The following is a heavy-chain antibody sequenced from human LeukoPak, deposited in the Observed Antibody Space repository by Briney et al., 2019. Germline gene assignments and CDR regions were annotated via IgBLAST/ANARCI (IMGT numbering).Heavy chain of an antibody. Sequence: GGSLRLSCAASGFTFSSYAMSWVRQAPGKGLEWVSAISGSGGSTYYADSVKGRFTISRDNSKNPLYLQMNSLRAEDTAVYYCARSHSYGFSSISNWGQGTLVTVSS. CDR1: GFTFSSYA. CDR2: ISGSGGST. CDR3: ARSHSYGFSSISN. V-gene: IGHV3-23*01. J-gene: IGHJ4*02. D-gene: IGHD5-18*01.